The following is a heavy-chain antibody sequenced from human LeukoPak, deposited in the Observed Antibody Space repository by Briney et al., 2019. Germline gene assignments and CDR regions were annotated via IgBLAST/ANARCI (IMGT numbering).Heavy chain of an antibody. Sequence: ASVKVSCKASGYTFTGYYMHWVRQAPGQGLEWMGRINPNSGGTNYAQKFQGRVTMTRDTSISTAYMELSRLRSEDTAVYYCASEWTGTTPGDYWGQGTLVTVSS. J-gene: IGHJ4*02. CDR3: ASEWTGTTPGDY. D-gene: IGHD1-7*01. V-gene: IGHV1-2*06. CDR2: INPNSGGT. CDR1: GYTFTGYY.